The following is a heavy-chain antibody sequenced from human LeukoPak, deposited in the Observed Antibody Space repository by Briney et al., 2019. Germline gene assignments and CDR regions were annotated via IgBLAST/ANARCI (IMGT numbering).Heavy chain of an antibody. V-gene: IGHV4-59*08. CDR3: ARHEALGWFDP. CDR1: GGSISSYY. CDR2: IYYSGST. Sequence: PSETLSLTCTVSGGSISSYYWSWIRQPPGKGLGWIGYIYYSGSTNYNPSLKSRVTISVDTSKNQFSLKLGSVTAADTAVYYCARHEALGWFDPWGQGTLVTVSS. J-gene: IGHJ5*02. D-gene: IGHD7-27*01.